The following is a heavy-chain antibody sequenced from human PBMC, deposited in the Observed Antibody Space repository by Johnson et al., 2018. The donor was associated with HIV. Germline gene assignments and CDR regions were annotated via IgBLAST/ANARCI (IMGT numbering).Heavy chain of an antibody. CDR3: ERRGYSSSGGAFDL. CDR1: GFTFSNYW. D-gene: IGHD6-6*01. V-gene: IGHV3-74*02. Sequence: MLLVESGGGLVQPGGSLRLSCAASGFTFSNYWMQWVRQAPGKGLVWVSRSNGDGSRSTYADYVKGRFTISRDNSKNTLYLQMNSLRAEDTAGYYCERRGYSSSGGAFDLWGQGTMVTVSS. CDR2: SNGDGSRS. J-gene: IGHJ3*01.